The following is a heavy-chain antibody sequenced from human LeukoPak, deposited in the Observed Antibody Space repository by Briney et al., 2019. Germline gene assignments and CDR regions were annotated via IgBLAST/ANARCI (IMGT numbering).Heavy chain of an antibody. Sequence: ASVKVSCKASGYTFTSYGIRWVRQAPGQGLEWMGWISAYNGNTNYAQKLQGRVTMTTDTSTSTAYMELRSLRSDDTAVYCCARDSSGIVVVTAADAFDIWSQGTMVTVSS. D-gene: IGHD2-21*02. CDR2: ISAYNGNT. V-gene: IGHV1-18*01. CDR1: GYTFTSYG. J-gene: IGHJ3*02. CDR3: ARDSSGIVVVTAADAFDI.